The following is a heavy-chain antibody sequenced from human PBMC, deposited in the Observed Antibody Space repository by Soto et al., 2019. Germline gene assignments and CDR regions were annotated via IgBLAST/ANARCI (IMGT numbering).Heavy chain of an antibody. Sequence: PSETLSLTCTVSGGSISSYYWSWIRQPPGKGLEWIGYIYYSGSTNYNPSLKSRVTISVDTSKNQFSLKLSSVTAADTAVYYCARVQSYYDFWSGYYYWFDPWGQGTLVTVSS. CDR2: IYYSGST. CDR3: ARVQSYYDFWSGYYYWFDP. J-gene: IGHJ5*02. D-gene: IGHD3-3*01. CDR1: GGSISSYY. V-gene: IGHV4-59*01.